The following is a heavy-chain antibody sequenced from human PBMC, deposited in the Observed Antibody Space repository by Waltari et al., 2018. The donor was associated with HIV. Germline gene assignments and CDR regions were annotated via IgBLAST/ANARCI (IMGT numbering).Heavy chain of an antibody. Sequence: EVQLVESGGGLVQPGGSLRLSCAASGFTFSSYWMSWVRQAPGKGLEWVANIKQDGSEKYYVDSVKGRFTISRDNAKNSLYLQVNSLRAEDTAVYYCARDPLVHGYYYDSSGYLDYWGQGTLVTVSS. J-gene: IGHJ4*02. CDR1: GFTFSSYW. CDR3: ARDPLVHGYYYDSSGYLDY. V-gene: IGHV3-7*03. CDR2: IKQDGSEK. D-gene: IGHD3-22*01.